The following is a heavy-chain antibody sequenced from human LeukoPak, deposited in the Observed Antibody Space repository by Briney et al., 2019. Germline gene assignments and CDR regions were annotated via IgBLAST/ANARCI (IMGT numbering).Heavy chain of an antibody. V-gene: IGHV3-11*01. D-gene: IGHD3-9*01. Sequence: PGGSLRLSCAASGFTLSDYYMTWIRQAPGKGLEWISYIGNGGSNIMLYADPVKGRFTVFRDYAKNSLYLQMNSLRAEDTAVYYCARDKSDKGHDCWGQGTLVTVSS. CDR2: IGNGGSNIM. CDR3: ARDKSDKGHDC. CDR1: GFTLSDYY. J-gene: IGHJ4*02.